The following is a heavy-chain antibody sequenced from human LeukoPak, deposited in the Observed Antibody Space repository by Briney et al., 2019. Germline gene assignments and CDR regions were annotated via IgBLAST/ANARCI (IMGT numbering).Heavy chain of an antibody. CDR3: SRGIIGGHDFDY. J-gene: IGHJ4*02. Sequence: ASVKVSCKASGGTFSSYAISWVRQAPGQGLEWMGGIIPIFGTANYAQKFQGRVTITRNTSISTAYMELSSLRSEDTAVYYCSRGIIGGHDFDYWGQGTLVTVSS. V-gene: IGHV1-69*05. D-gene: IGHD3-10*01. CDR1: GGTFSSYA. CDR2: IIPIFGTA.